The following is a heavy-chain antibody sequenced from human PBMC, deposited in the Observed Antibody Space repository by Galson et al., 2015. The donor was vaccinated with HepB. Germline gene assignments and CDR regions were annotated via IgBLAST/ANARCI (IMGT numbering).Heavy chain of an antibody. D-gene: IGHD6-19*01. CDR3: ASQIRPSRRGQWLVLERAEIDY. J-gene: IGHJ4*02. V-gene: IGHV1-69*02. CDR2: IIPILGIT. Sequence: SVKVSCKASGGTFSSYTISWVRQAPGQGLEWMGRIIPILGITNYAQKFQGRVTITADKSTSTAYMELSSLRSEDTAVYYCASQIRPSRRGQWLVLERAEIDYWGQGTLVTVSS. CDR1: GGTFSSYT.